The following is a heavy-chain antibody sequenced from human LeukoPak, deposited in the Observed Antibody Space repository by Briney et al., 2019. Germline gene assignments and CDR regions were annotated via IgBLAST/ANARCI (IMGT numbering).Heavy chain of an antibody. V-gene: IGHV3-11*01. Sequence: PGGSLRLSCVASGFTFSDYYMSWVRQAPEKGLERVSYIDASGDTISYADSVKGRFTISRDNAKNSLYLRMNALRAEDTAVYYCARYRAHSTTWPYFFDYWGQGTLVTVSS. CDR1: GFTFSDYY. CDR3: ARYRAHSTTWPYFFDY. D-gene: IGHD6-13*01. J-gene: IGHJ4*02. CDR2: IDASGDTI.